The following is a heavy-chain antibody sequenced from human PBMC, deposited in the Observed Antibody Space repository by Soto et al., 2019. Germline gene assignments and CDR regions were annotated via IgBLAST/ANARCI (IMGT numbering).Heavy chain of an antibody. Sequence: EVQLLESGGGLVQPGGSLRLSCAASGFTFSSYAMSWVRQAPGKGLEWVSAISGSGGTTYYADSVKGRFTISRDNSKNTLYLQMNSLGVEDTAVYYCAKDVAAAGPYYYYGMDVWGQGTTVTVSS. CDR3: AKDVAAAGPYYYYGMDV. CDR2: ISGSGGTT. CDR1: GFTFSSYA. D-gene: IGHD6-13*01. J-gene: IGHJ6*02. V-gene: IGHV3-23*01.